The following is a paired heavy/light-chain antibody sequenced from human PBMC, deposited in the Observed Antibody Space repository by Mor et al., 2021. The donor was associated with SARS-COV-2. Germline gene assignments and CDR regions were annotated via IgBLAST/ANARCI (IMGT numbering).Light chain of an antibody. CDR2: WAS. V-gene: IGKV4-1*01. CDR3: QQYYSTLT. J-gene: IGKJ4*01. Sequence: DIVMTQSPDSLAVSLGERATINCKSSQSVLYSSNNKNSLAWYQQKPGQPPKLLIYWASTRESGVPDRFSGSGSGTDFTLTISSLQAEDVAVYYCQQYYSTLTFGGGTKVEIK. CDR1: QSVLYSSNNKNS.
Heavy chain of an antibody. V-gene: IGHV1-18*04. Sequence: QVQLVQSGAEVKKPGASVKVSCKASGYTFTNYGISWVRQAPGQGLEWMGWISAYNGNTNYAQKFQGRVTMTTDTSTSTAYMELRSLRSDDTAVYYCARGRYSNSPPDYWGQGTLVTVSS. J-gene: IGHJ4*02. CDR1: GYTFTNYG. D-gene: IGHD6-6*01. CDR2: ISAYNGNT. CDR3: ARGRYSNSPPDY.